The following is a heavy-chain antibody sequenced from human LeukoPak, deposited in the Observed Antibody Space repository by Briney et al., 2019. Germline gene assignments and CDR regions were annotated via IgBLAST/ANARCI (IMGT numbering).Heavy chain of an antibody. CDR3: AVCRNWPTFDC. V-gene: IGHV3-23*01. CDR1: GFAFSSYA. J-gene: IGHJ4*02. CDR2: ISGSGGST. Sequence: PGGSLRLSCAASGFAFSSYAMGWVRQAPGKGLEWVSAISGSGGSTYYADSVKGRFPISRDKSKNTLYLQTNSLRAEDTAVYYCAVCRNWPTFDCWGQGTLVTVSS. D-gene: IGHD1-20*01.